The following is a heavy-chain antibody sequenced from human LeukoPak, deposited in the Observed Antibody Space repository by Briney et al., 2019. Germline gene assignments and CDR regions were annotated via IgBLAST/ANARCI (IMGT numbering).Heavy chain of an antibody. CDR3: ARDRERGGSGPIRH. CDR1: GGTFSSYA. J-gene: IGHJ1*01. Sequence: SVKVSCKASGGTFSSYAISWVRQAPGQGLEWMGGIIPIFGTANYAQKFQGRVTITADESTSTAYMELSSLRTEDTALYYCARDRERGGSGPIRHWGQGTLVTVSS. V-gene: IGHV1-69*01. D-gene: IGHD2-15*01. CDR2: IIPIFGTA.